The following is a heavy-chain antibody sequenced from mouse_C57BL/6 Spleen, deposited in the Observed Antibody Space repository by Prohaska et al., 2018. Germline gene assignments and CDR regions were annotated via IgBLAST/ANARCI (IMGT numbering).Heavy chain of an antibody. CDR2: INTYSGVP. V-gene: IGHV9-3*01. J-gene: IGHJ2*01. CDR1: GYTFTTYG. D-gene: IGHD4-1*01. Sequence: QIQLVQSGPELKKPGETVKISCKASGYTFTTYGMSWVKQAPGKGLKWMGWINTYSGVPTYADDFKGRFAFSLETSASTAYLQINNLKNEDTATYFCARGDGTKDYWGQGTTLTVSS. CDR3: ARGDGTKDY.